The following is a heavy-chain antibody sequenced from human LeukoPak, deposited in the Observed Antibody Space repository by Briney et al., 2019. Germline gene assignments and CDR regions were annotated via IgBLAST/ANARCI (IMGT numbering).Heavy chain of an antibody. V-gene: IGHV3-23*01. J-gene: IGHJ4*02. CDR3: AKAEGDVDTNFDY. CDR2: IGGSGGGI. CDR1: GFNFSTYG. Sequence: GRSLRLSCAASGFNFSTYGMHWVRQAPGKGLEWVSVIGGSGGGIYYADSVKGRFTISRDNSKNTLYLQMNSLRADDTAVYYCAKAEGDVDTNFDYWGQGTLVTVSS. D-gene: IGHD5-18*01.